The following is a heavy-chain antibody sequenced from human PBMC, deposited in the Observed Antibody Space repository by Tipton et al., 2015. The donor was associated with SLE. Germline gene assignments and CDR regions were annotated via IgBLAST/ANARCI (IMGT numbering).Heavy chain of an antibody. CDR2: ISGGGGST. CDR3: AKGLDRYLFPVDV. D-gene: IGHD3-9*01. V-gene: IGHV3-23*01. CDR1: GFTFRTYA. Sequence: SLRLSCAASGFTFRTYAMAWVRQSPGKGLEWVSLISGGGGSTHYADSVRGRFTISRDNSKNTLSLQLNTLRADDTAIYYCAKGLDRYLFPVDVWGQGTTVTVSS. J-gene: IGHJ6*02.